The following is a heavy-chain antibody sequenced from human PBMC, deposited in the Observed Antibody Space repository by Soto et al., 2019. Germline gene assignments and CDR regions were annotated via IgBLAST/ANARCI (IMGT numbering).Heavy chain of an antibody. V-gene: IGHV3-21*01. J-gene: IGHJ4*02. CDR2: LSSTGRDI. Sequence: GGSLRLSCSASGFTFSSYSMGWVRQAPGKGLEWVSSLSSTGRDIYYADSVRGRFTISRDNAKNLLFLQMNSLRVDDMAVYYCARDRGRYYNACWVQGTQVTVSS. CDR3: ARDRGRYYNAC. D-gene: IGHD3-10*01. CDR1: GFTFSSYS.